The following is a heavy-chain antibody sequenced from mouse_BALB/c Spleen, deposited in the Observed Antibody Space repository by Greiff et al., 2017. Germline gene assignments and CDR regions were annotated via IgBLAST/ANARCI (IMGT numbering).Heavy chain of an antibody. D-gene: IGHD2-2*01. CDR1: GYTFTDYY. J-gene: IGHJ2*01. Sequence: QVQLQQSGAELARPGASVKLSCKASGYTFTDYYINWVKQRTGQGLEWIGEIYPGSGNTYYNEKFKGKATLTADKSSSTAYMQLSSLTSEDSAVYFCARSWGYDKVFDYWGQGTTLTVSS. CDR2: IYPGSGNT. CDR3: ARSWGYDKVFDY. V-gene: IGHV1-77*01.